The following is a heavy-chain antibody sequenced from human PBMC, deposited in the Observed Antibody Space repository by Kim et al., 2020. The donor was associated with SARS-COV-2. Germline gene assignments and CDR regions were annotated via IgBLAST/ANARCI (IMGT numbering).Heavy chain of an antibody. CDR2: IIPIFGTA. D-gene: IGHD3-9*01. J-gene: IGHJ4*02. CDR3: ARVNRDILTGYSFDY. CDR1: GGTFSSYA. V-gene: IGHV1-69*13. Sequence: SVKVSCKASGGTFSSYAISWVRQAPGQGLEWMGGIIPIFGTANYAQKFQGRVTITADESTSTAYMELSSLRSEDTAVYYCARVNRDILTGYSFDYWGQGTLVTVSS.